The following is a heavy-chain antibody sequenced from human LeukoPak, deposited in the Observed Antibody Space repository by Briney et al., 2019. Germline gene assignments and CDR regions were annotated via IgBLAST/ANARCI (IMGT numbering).Heavy chain of an antibody. D-gene: IGHD3-22*01. V-gene: IGHV1-24*01. CDR3: ATRYYYDSSGYYYDY. J-gene: IGHJ4*02. Sequence: ASVKVSCKVSGYTLTELSMHWVRQAPGKGLEWMGNFDPEHDEPIYAPKFQGRVTMTEDTSTDTAYMELSSLRSEDMAVYYCATRYYYDSSGYYYDYWGQGTLVTVSS. CDR2: FDPEHDEP. CDR1: GYTLTELS.